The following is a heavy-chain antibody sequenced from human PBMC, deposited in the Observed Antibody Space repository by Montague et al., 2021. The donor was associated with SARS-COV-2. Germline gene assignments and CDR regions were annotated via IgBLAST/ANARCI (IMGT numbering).Heavy chain of an antibody. Sequence: SLRLSCAASGFTFSTYAMSWVRQAPGKGLEWVSAITGSGGGTYYAGSVKGRFTISKDNSKNMLYLQMNSLGAEDTAVYYCAKDQVYSGSYFVDWGQGTLVTVSS. D-gene: IGHD1-26*01. CDR1: GFTFSTYA. CDR2: ITGSGGGT. CDR3: AKDQVYSGSYFVD. V-gene: IGHV3-23*01. J-gene: IGHJ4*02.